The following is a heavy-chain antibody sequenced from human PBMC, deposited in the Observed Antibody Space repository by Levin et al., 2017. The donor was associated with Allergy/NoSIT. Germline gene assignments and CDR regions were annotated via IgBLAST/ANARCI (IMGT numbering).Heavy chain of an antibody. Sequence: GESLKISCAASGFNFETYGMNWVRQAPGKGLEWVSHISSSGSPTYYADPVKGRFIISRDNAKKSLYLQMNSLRAEDTAVYYSARGLFENWGQGTLVNVSS. V-gene: IGHV3-48*04. D-gene: IGHD3-10*01. J-gene: IGHJ4*02. CDR3: ARGLFEN. CDR2: ISSSGSPT. CDR1: GFNFETYG.